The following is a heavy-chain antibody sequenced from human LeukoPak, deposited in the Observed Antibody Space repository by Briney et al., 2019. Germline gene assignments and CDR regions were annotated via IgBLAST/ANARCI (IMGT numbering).Heavy chain of an antibody. Sequence: GGSLRLSCAASGFTSSSYAMSWVRQAPGKGLEWASAISGSGGSTYYADSVKGRFTISRDNSKNTLYLQMNSLRAEDTAVYYCAKVGGQQQLDNPFDYWGQGTLVTVSS. CDR2: ISGSGGST. V-gene: IGHV3-23*01. J-gene: IGHJ4*02. D-gene: IGHD6-13*01. CDR1: GFTSSSYA. CDR3: AKVGGQQQLDNPFDY.